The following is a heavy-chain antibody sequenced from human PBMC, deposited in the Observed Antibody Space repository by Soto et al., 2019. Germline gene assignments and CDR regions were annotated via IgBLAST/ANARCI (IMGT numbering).Heavy chain of an antibody. D-gene: IGHD3-10*01. CDR1: GYTFTSYG. Sequence: ASVKVSCKASGYTFTSYGISWVRQAPGQGLEWMGWISAYNGNTNYAQKLQGRVTMTTDTSTSTAYMELRSLRSDDTAVYYCARDSPIATYYYGSGSYESRNGTDVWGQGTTVTVSS. CDR3: ARDSPIATYYYGSGSYESRNGTDV. J-gene: IGHJ6*02. V-gene: IGHV1-18*04. CDR2: ISAYNGNT.